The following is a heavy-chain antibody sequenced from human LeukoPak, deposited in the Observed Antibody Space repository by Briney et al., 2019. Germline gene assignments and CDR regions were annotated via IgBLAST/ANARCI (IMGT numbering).Heavy chain of an antibody. V-gene: IGHV4-59*06. CDR1: GGSISNYY. Sequence: PSETLSLTCTVSGGSISNYYWSWIRQHPGKGLEWIGYIYYSGRTYYNPSLKSRAAMSVDTSENQFSLKLTSLTAADTAVYYCARAVATYYGSGSYYFDYWGQGTLVTVSS. CDR3: ARAVATYYGSGSYYFDY. J-gene: IGHJ4*02. CDR2: IYYSGRT. D-gene: IGHD3-10*01.